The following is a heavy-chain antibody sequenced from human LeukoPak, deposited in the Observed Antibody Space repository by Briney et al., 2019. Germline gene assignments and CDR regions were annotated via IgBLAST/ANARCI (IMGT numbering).Heavy chain of an antibody. Sequence: GGSLRLSCAASGFTFSSYGMHWVRQAPGKGLEWVAFIRYDGSNKYYADSVKGRFTISRDNSKNTLYLQMNSLRAEDTAVYYCAKDRSYASRYFDYWGQGTLVTVSS. D-gene: IGHD2-2*01. CDR2: IRYDGSNK. CDR3: AKDRSYASRYFDY. CDR1: GFTFSSYG. V-gene: IGHV3-30*02. J-gene: IGHJ4*02.